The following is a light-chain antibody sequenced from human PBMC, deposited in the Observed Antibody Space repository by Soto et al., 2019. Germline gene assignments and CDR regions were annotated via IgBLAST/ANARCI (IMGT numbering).Light chain of an antibody. Sequence: SALTQPASVSGSPGQSITISCTGTSSDVGGYKYVSWYQQHPGKAPKLMIYDVSNRPSGVSNRFSGSKTGNTASLTISGLQAEDEADYYCSSYTSSSTFYVFGTGTKVTVL. CDR2: DVS. CDR3: SSYTSSSTFYV. V-gene: IGLV2-14*01. J-gene: IGLJ1*01. CDR1: SSDVGGYKY.